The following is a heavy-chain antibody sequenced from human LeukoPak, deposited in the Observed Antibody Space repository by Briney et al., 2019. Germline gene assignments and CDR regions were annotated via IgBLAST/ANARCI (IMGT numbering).Heavy chain of an antibody. Sequence: GASVKVSCKASGYTFTGYYMHWVRQAPGQGLEWMGWINPNSGGTNYAQKFQGRVTMTRDTSISTAYMGLSRLRSDDTAVYYCARGRFLEWFPPPFDPWGQGTLVTVSS. CDR1: GYTFTGYY. D-gene: IGHD3-3*01. V-gene: IGHV1-2*02. J-gene: IGHJ5*02. CDR2: INPNSGGT. CDR3: ARGRFLEWFPPPFDP.